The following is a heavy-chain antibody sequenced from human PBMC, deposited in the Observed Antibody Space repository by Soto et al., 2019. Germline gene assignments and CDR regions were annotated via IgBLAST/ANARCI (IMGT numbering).Heavy chain of an antibody. Sequence: VQLVESGGGVVQPGRSLRLSCAASGFTFSDYAMHWVRQAPGKGLEWVAVVSHDGRNTHYADSVKGRFTISRDSSKNTVSLEMTTLIAEDTAVYYCAKGGRQWLVTSDFNYWGPGALVTVSS. J-gene: IGHJ4*02. V-gene: IGHV3-30*18. CDR1: GFTFSDYA. CDR2: VSHDGRNT. CDR3: AKGGRQWLVTSDFNY. D-gene: IGHD6-19*01.